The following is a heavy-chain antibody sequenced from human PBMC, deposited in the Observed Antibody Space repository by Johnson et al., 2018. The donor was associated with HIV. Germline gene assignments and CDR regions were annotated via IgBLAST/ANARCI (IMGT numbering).Heavy chain of an antibody. J-gene: IGHJ3*02. V-gene: IGHV3-11*04. CDR1: RLIFSDYF. CDR2: ISGSGSAR. Sequence: QVPLVESGGGLIQPGGSLRLSCPASRLIFSDYFMSWIRQAPGKGLEWVASISGSGSARYYADSVKGRFTISRDNARTSLYLQMNSLRPEDTAVYYCAKVLSPRPWGDDAFDIWGQGTMVTVSS. CDR3: AKVLSPRPWGDDAFDI. D-gene: IGHD7-27*01.